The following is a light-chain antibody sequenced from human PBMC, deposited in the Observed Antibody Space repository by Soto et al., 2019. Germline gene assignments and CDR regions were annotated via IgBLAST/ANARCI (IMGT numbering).Light chain of an antibody. CDR3: QTWGTGIQV. CDR1: SGHSSYA. V-gene: IGLV4-69*01. Sequence: VLTQSPSASASLGASVKLTCTLSSGHSSYAIAWHQQQPEKGPRYLMKLNSDGSHNKGDGIPDRFSGSSSGAERYLTISSLQSEDEADYYCQTWGTGIQVFGGGTKLTVL. J-gene: IGLJ2*01. CDR2: LNSDGSH.